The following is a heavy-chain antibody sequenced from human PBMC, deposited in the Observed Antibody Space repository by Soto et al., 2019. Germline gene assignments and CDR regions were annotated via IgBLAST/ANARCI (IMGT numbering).Heavy chain of an antibody. CDR3: ARLHNSGWLMDA. CDR1: GGTFGNYA. CDR2: FIPMYGRT. J-gene: IGHJ6*02. V-gene: IGHV1-69*06. Sequence: QMVQSGAEVKKPGSSVKVSCKASGGTFGNYAINWVRQAPGQGLEWMGNFIPMYGRTQTAQKFQDRVTLTADKSASTAYMELSSLRSEDTAVYYCARLHNSGWLMDAWGQGTTVTVPS. D-gene: IGHD6-13*01.